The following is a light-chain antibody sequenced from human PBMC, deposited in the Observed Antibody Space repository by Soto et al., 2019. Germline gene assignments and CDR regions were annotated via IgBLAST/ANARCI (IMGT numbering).Light chain of an antibody. CDR3: QQYNSYSWT. V-gene: IGKV1-5*03. CDR2: KAS. J-gene: IGKJ1*01. CDR1: QSISSW. Sequence: DIQMTQSPSTLSASVGDRVTITCRASQSISSWLAWYQQKPGKAPKLLIYKASSLESGVPSRFSGSGSGKEFTLTISSLQPDDFATYYCQQYNSYSWTVGQGTKVEIK.